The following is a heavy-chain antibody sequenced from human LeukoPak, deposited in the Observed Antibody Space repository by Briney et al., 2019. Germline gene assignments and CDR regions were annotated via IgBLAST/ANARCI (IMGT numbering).Heavy chain of an antibody. V-gene: IGHV4-4*07. J-gene: IGHJ2*01. CDR3: ARDLGYYDSSGYWVWYFDL. CDR1: GGSISSYY. Sequence: PSETLSLTCTVSGGSISSYYWSWIRQPAGKGLEWIGRIYTSGSTNYNPSLKSRVTMSVDTSKNQFSLKLSSVTAADTAVYYCARDLGYYDSSGYWVWYFDLWGRGTLVTVSS. CDR2: IYTSGST. D-gene: IGHD3-22*01.